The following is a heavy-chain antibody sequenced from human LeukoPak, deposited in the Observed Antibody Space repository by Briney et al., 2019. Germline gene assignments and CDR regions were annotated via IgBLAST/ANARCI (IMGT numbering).Heavy chain of an antibody. D-gene: IGHD2-15*01. Sequence: SETLSLTCTVSGGSISGYYWSWIRQPPGKGLEWIGYINYSGSTGYNPSLKSRVTISVDTSKNQFFLKLSSVATADTAVYYCARVNHCAGGSCYFENYWFDPWGQGTLVTVSS. CDR2: INYSGST. CDR1: GGSISGYY. J-gene: IGHJ5*02. CDR3: ARVNHCAGGSCYFENYWFDP. V-gene: IGHV4-59*01.